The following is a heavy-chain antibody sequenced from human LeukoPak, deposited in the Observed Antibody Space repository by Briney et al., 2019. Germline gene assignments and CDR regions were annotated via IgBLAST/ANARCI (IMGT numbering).Heavy chain of an antibody. CDR2: INPNSGGT. D-gene: IGHD3-9*01. CDR1: GYTFTGYY. Sequence: ASVKVSCKASGYTFTGYYMHWVRQAPGQGLEWMGWINPNSGGTNYAQKFQGRVTMTRDTSISTAYMELSRLRSDDTAAYYCARDNRRGYFDWFQGYFDYWGQGTLVTVSS. CDR3: ARDNRRGYFDWFQGYFDY. J-gene: IGHJ4*02. V-gene: IGHV1-2*02.